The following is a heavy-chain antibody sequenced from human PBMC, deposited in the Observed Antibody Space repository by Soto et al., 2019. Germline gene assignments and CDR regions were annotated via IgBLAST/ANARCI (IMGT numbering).Heavy chain of an antibody. D-gene: IGHD3-22*01. Sequence: PSETLSLTCTVSGGSISSYYWSWIRQPPGKGLEWIGYIYYSGSTNYNPSLKSRVTISVDTSKNQFSLKLSSVTAADTAVYYCVGTHLTYYYDSSGYYGLDYWGQGTLVTVSS. CDR3: VGTHLTYYYDSSGYYGLDY. J-gene: IGHJ4*02. CDR1: GGSISSYY. CDR2: IYYSGST. V-gene: IGHV4-59*01.